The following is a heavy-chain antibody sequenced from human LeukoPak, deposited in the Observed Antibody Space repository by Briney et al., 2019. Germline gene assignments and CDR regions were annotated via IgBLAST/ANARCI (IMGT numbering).Heavy chain of an antibody. J-gene: IGHJ3*02. D-gene: IGHD6-19*01. CDR1: GFTFSSYW. Sequence: GGSLRLSCAASGFTFSSYWMSWVRQAPGKGLEWVANIKQDGSEKYYVDSVKGRFTISRDNAKNSLYLQMNSLRAEDTALYYCAKDIAVAGTEGSGAFDIWGQGTMVTVSS. CDR3: AKDIAVAGTEGSGAFDI. V-gene: IGHV3-7*03. CDR2: IKQDGSEK.